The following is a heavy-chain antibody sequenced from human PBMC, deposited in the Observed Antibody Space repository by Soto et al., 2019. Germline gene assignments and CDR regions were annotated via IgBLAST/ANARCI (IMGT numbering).Heavy chain of an antibody. CDR1: GGTFNNYP. V-gene: IGHV1-69*13. Sequence: GVSVKVSCKASGGTFNNYPITWVRQAPGQGLEWMGGSIPIFGTANYAQKFQGRVTISVDESTSTAYMELSSLRSEDTAVYYCARGRGYSGDDHYYYFDMDVWGQGTTVTVS. J-gene: IGHJ6*02. CDR3: ARGRGYSGDDHYYYFDMDV. CDR2: SIPIFGTA. D-gene: IGHD5-12*01.